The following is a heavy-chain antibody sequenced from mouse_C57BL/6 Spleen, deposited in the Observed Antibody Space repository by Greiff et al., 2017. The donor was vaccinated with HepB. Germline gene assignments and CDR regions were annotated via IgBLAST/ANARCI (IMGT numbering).Heavy chain of an antibody. V-gene: IGHV14-1*01. Sequence: EVQLQQSGAELVRPGASVKLSCTASGFNIKDYDMHWVQQRPEQGLEWIGRIDPEDGETEYAQKFPGKATMTADKSSNTAYLQLSSLTSEDTAVYYCATGGYDRDWFAYWGQGTLVTVSA. CDR2: IDPEDGET. D-gene: IGHD2-2*01. CDR1: GFNIKDYD. J-gene: IGHJ3*01. CDR3: ATGGYDRDWFAY.